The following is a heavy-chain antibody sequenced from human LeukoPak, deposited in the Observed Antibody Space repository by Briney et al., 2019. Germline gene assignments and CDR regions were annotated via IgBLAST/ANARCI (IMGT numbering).Heavy chain of an antibody. D-gene: IGHD3-9*01. J-gene: IGHJ6*02. V-gene: IGHV3-30*03. CDR2: ISYDGSNK. Sequence: QPGRSLRLSCAASGFTFSSYGMHWVRQAPGKGLEWVAVISYDGSNKYYADSVKGRFTISRDNAKNTLYLQMNSLRAEDTAVYYCARVWDYDILTGRHYYYYGMDVWGQGTTVTVSS. CDR3: ARVWDYDILTGRHYYYYGMDV. CDR1: GFTFSSYG.